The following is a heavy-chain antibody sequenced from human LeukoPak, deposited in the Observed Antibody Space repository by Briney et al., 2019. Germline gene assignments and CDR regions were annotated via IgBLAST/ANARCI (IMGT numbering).Heavy chain of an antibody. Sequence: SGTLSLTCAVSGGSISSSNWWSWVRQPPGKGLEWIGEIYHSGSTNYNPSLKSRVTISVDKSKNQFSLKLSSVTAADTAVYYCARDRISTVTYYGMDVWGQGTTVTVSS. CDR2: IYHSGST. CDR3: ARDRISTVTYYGMDV. CDR1: GGSISSSNW. J-gene: IGHJ6*02. D-gene: IGHD4-17*01. V-gene: IGHV4-4*02.